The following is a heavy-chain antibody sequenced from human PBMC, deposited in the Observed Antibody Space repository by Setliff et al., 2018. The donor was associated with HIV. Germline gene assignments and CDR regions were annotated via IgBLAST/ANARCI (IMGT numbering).Heavy chain of an antibody. CDR2: VIPVYGTL. D-gene: IGHD2-21*01. J-gene: IGHJ5*02. CDR1: GGSLRDYS. CDR3: VAGAANCPYTRLIS. V-gene: IGHV1-69*13. Sequence: GASVKVSCKVSGGSLRDYSIHWVRQARGQGLQCLGGVIPVYGTLNYGQEFRDRLTITADESTNTAYMDLNRLTSEDTALYFCVAGAANCPYTRLISWGQGTLVTVSS.